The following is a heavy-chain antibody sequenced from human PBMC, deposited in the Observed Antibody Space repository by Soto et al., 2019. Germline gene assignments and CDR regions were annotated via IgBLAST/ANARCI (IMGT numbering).Heavy chain of an antibody. CDR3: AAVSRLVKDSSGLLAGY. CDR2: IVVGSGNT. D-gene: IGHD6-19*01. CDR1: GFAFTSSA. J-gene: IGHJ4*01. Sequence: SVKVSCKASGFAFTSSAVQWVRQARVQRLKWIGWIVVGSGNTNYAQKLQERVTITRYMSTTTAYMGLSSRSGEGRAVYSSAAVSRLVKDSSGLLAGYWGHGTLVNVSS. V-gene: IGHV1-58*01.